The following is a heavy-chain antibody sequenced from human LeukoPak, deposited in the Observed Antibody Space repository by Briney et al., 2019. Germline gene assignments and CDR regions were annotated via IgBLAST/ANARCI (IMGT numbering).Heavy chain of an antibody. CDR3: ASFEDSSGYYYDKTFNFDY. J-gene: IGHJ4*02. D-gene: IGHD3-22*01. Sequence: SETLSLTCTVSGGSISSYYWSWIRQPAGKGLEWIGRIYTSGSTNYNPSLKSRVTMSVDTSKNQFSLKLSSVTAADTAVYYCASFEDSSGYYYDKTFNFDYWGQGTLVTVSS. CDR1: GGSISSYY. CDR2: IYTSGST. V-gene: IGHV4-4*07.